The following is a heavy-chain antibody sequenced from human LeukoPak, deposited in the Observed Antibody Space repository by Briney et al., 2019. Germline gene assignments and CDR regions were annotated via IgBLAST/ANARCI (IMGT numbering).Heavy chain of an antibody. V-gene: IGHV4-59*02. CDR3: ARERRSGSYYYFDY. D-gene: IGHD3-10*01. J-gene: IGHJ4*02. CDR1: GDSVSGYY. Sequence: PSETLSLTCIVSGDSVSGYYWNWIRQPPGKGLEWIGYTHHSGNTLYNPSLKSRVTTSVDTSKNQFSLSLSSVTAADTAVYYCARERRSGSYYYFDYWGQGTLVTVSS. CDR2: THHSGNT.